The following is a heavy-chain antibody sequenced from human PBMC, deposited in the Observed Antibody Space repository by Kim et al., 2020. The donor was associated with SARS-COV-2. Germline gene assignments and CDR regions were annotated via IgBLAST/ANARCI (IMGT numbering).Heavy chain of an antibody. CDR2: IKYDGSEE. V-gene: IGHV3-7*03. D-gene: IGHD2-21*01. Sequence: GGSLRLSCAASGFTFRSHWMNWVRQTPGKGLEWVANIKYDGSEEYCADSMKGRFTISRDNAENSLYLQMDSLRAEDTAVYFCARAPLKNFGSVIVYFDYLGQGTLVTVSA. CDR3: ARAPLKNFGSVIVYFDY. CDR1: GFTFRSHW. J-gene: IGHJ4*02.